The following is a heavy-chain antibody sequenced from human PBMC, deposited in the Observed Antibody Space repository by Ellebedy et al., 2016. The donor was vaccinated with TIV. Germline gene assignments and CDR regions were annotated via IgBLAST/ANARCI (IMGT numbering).Heavy chain of an antibody. CDR2: IRTDGNEK. V-gene: IGHV3-7*01. Sequence: GESLKISCGTSGFSFRSYWMSWVRQAPGKGLEWVANIRTDGNEKNYVDSVKGRFTISRDNAKNSLYLQMNSLRVEDTALYYCARDMAWGNERMIDAFDLWGQGTVVTVSS. CDR1: GFSFRSYW. D-gene: IGHD7-27*01. J-gene: IGHJ3*01. CDR3: ARDMAWGNERMIDAFDL.